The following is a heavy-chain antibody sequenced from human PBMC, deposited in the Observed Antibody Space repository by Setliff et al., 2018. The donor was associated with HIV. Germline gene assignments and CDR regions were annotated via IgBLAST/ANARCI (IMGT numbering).Heavy chain of an antibody. CDR1: GFTVSRNY. CDR3: TTDSITIFGVVIHYYYYYMDV. Sequence: GGSLRLSCAASGFTVSRNYMSWVRQAPGKGLEWVGRIKSKTDGGTTDYAAPVKGRFTISRDDSKNTLYLQMNSLKTEDTAVYYCTTDSITIFGVVIHYYYYYMDVWGKGTTVTVSS. J-gene: IGHJ6*03. CDR2: IKSKTDGGTT. D-gene: IGHD3-3*01. V-gene: IGHV3-15*01.